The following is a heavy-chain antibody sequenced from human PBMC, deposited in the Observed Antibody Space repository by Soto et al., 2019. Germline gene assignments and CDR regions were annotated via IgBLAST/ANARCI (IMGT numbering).Heavy chain of an antibody. J-gene: IGHJ1*01. Sequence: SETLSLTCAVSGDSVSSRQWWSWVRQPPGGGLEWIGEIYRGSSPTYSPSLESRITISVDKSRNLLSLRLNSVTAADTAVYFCVKNGACALEHWGQGILVTVSS. CDR2: IYRGSSP. CDR3: VKNGACALEH. V-gene: IGHV4-4*02. CDR1: GDSVSSRQW. D-gene: IGHD2-21*02.